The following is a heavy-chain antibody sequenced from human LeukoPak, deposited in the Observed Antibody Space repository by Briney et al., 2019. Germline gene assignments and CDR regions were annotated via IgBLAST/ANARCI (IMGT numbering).Heavy chain of an antibody. V-gene: IGHV3-66*02. CDR1: GFTVSTNY. D-gene: IGHD3-22*01. J-gene: IGHJ3*02. Sequence: PGGSLRLSCAASGFTVSTNYMSWVRQAPAKGLEWVSVIYSGGNTFYADSVKGRFTISRNNSKNALYLQMNSLKAEATAVYYCARSYYDSSGYYPGAFDIWGQGTMVTVSS. CDR3: ARSYYDSSGYYPGAFDI. CDR2: IYSGGNT.